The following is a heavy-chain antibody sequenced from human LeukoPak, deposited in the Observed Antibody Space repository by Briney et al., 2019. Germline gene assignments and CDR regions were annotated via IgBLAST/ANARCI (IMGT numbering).Heavy chain of an antibody. Sequence: SETLSLTCTVSGASISSYYYNWIRQTAGRGLEWIGRLYISGSTDYNPSLKSRVTMSVDTSKNQFSLKLSSVTAADTAVYYCARDPGYGDPFYWYFDLWGRGTLVTVSS. CDR2: LYISGST. V-gene: IGHV4-4*07. CDR1: GASISSYY. J-gene: IGHJ2*01. CDR3: ARDPGYGDPFYWYFDL. D-gene: IGHD4-17*01.